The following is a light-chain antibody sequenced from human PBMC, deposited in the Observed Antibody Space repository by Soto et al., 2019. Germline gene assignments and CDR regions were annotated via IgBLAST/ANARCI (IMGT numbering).Light chain of an antibody. CDR3: QSYDSSLNGVI. CDR2: GNS. V-gene: IGLV1-40*01. J-gene: IGLJ2*01. Sequence: QSVLTQPPSVSGVPGQRVTISCTGSSSNIGAGYDVHWYQQLPGTAPKLLIYGNSNRPSGVPDRFSGSKSGTSASLAITGLQAEDEADYYCQSYDSSLNGVIFGGGTQLTVL. CDR1: SSNIGAGYD.